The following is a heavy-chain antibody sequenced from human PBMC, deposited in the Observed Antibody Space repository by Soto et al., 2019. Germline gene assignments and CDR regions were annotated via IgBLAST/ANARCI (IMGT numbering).Heavy chain of an antibody. CDR3: ARDLQLEDWFDP. CDR2: IYYSGST. Sequence: SETLSLTCTVSGCSVSSGSYYWSWIRQPPGKGLEWIGYIYYSGSTNYNPSLKSRVTISVDTSKNQFSLKLSSVTAADTAVYYCARDLQLEDWFDPWGQGTLVTVSS. CDR1: GCSVSSGSYY. J-gene: IGHJ5*02. D-gene: IGHD5-18*01. V-gene: IGHV4-61*01.